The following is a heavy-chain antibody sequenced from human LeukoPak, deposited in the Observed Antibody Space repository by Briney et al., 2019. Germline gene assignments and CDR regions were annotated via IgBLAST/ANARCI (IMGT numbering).Heavy chain of an antibody. J-gene: IGHJ6*02. CDR1: GYTFTSYG. D-gene: IGHD5-12*01. Sequence: GASVKVSCKASGYTFTSYGISWVRQAPGQGLEWMGWISAYNGNTNYAQKLQGRVTMTTDTSTSTAYMELSSLRSDDTAVFYCSRSRWLRSGAMDVWGQGTTVIVSS. CDR3: SRSRWLRSGAMDV. V-gene: IGHV1-18*01. CDR2: ISAYNGNT.